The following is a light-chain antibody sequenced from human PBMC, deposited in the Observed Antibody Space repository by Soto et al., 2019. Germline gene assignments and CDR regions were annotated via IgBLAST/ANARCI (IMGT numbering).Light chain of an antibody. J-gene: IGKJ4*01. Sequence: IPLTPSPSYLSASVGSRFTITWRASQDIAIYLAWYQQKPGEDPQLLIYAASTLYGGVPSRFSCSGSGTDFALTITSLQAEDFATYDCQQLRMYPSTVGGDTKVAIK. V-gene: IGKV1-9*01. CDR3: QQLRMYPST. CDR1: QDIAIY. CDR2: AAS.